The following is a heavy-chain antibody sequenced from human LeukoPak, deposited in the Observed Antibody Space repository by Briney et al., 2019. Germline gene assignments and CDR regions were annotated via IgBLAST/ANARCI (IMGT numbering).Heavy chain of an antibody. CDR2: TSSSGKYI. J-gene: IGHJ3*02. Sequence: GGSLRLSCAASGFTFSSYSMSWVRQAPGKGLEWVSSTSSSGKYIYYADSVKGRFTISRDNAKNSLYLQMNSLRAEDTAVYYCARDRVGAKRPGYGGFAIWGQGTMVTVSS. V-gene: IGHV3-21*01. CDR3: ARDRVGAKRPGYGGFAI. D-gene: IGHD1-26*01. CDR1: GFTFSSYS.